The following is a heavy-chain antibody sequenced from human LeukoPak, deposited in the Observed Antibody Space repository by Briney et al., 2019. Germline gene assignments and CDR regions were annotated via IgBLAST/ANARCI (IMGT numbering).Heavy chain of an antibody. CDR1: GYTFTSYG. J-gene: IGHJ4*02. CDR2: ISAYNGNT. CDR3: ARGPLGRGRYYFDY. Sequence: ASVKVSCKASGYTFTSYGISWVRRAPGQGLEWMGWISAYNGNTNYAQKLQGRVTMTTDTSTSTAYMELRSLRSDDTAVYYCARGPLGRGRYYFDYWGQGTLVTVSS. D-gene: IGHD6-19*01. V-gene: IGHV1-18*01.